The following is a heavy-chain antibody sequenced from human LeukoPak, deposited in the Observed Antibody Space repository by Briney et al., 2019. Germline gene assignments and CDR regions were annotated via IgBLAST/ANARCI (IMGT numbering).Heavy chain of an antibody. CDR2: MNPNSGNT. J-gene: IGHJ4*02. D-gene: IGHD3-22*01. Sequence: ASVKVSCKASGYTFTSYDINWVRQATGQGLEWMGWMNPNSGNTGYAQKFQVRVTFTRDRSISTAYMELSRLRSDDTAVYYGARDYSDTSGYSEYWGQGTLVTVSS. CDR3: ARDYSDTSGYSEY. CDR1: GYTFTSYD. V-gene: IGHV1-8*01.